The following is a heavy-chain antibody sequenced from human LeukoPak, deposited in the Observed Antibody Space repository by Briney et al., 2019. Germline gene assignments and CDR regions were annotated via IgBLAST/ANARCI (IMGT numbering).Heavy chain of an antibody. V-gene: IGHV1-18*01. Sequence: ASVTVSCKASGYSLSNDGVRWVRQAPGQGLDWMGWIGANNGNTEYAPTLQGRVTLSTDTSTNTTFMELKRLTYDATALHFRAGRQVTHGGNSWGQGTLVTVPS. CDR3: AGRQVTHGGNS. D-gene: IGHD4-23*01. CDR2: IGANNGNT. CDR1: GYSLSNDG. J-gene: IGHJ4*02.